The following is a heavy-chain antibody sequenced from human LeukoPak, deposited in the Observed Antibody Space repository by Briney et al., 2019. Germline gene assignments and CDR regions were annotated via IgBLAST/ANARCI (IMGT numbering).Heavy chain of an antibody. V-gene: IGHV3-21*01. CDR3: ARDSLGVALDY. D-gene: IGHD3-10*01. CDR1: GFIFSSYS. CDR2: ISSSSSYI. Sequence: GGSLRLSCAASGFIFSSYSMNWVRQAPGKGLEWVSSISSSSSYIYYADSVKGRFTISRDNAKNSLYLQMNSLRAEDTAVYYCARDSLGVALDYWGQGTLVTVSS. J-gene: IGHJ4*02.